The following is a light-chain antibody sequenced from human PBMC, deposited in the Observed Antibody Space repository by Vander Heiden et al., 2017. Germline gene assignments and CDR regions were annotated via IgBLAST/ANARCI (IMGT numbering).Light chain of an antibody. CDR2: SNN. Sequence: SVLTQPPSASGTHGQRVTISCSGSSSNIGSNTVNWYQQLPGTAPKLLIYSNNQRPSGVPDRFSGSKSGTSASLAISGLQSEDEADYYCAAWDDSLNGWVFGGGTKLTVL. V-gene: IGLV1-44*01. CDR3: AAWDDSLNGWV. J-gene: IGLJ3*02. CDR1: SSNIGSNT.